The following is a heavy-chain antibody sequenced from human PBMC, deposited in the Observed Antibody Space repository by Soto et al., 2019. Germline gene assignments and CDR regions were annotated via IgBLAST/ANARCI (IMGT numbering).Heavy chain of an antibody. CDR2: IWHDGSKN. D-gene: IGHD2-21*02. Sequence: QVQLVESGGGVVQPERSLRLSCAASGFTFSNFGMHWVRQAPGKGLEWVSIIWHDGSKNHYANSVKGRFTVSRDNSKNTLYLQMNSLREEDTAVYYCARGGFEGSDCGGDCYTIDYWGRGTLVTVSS. CDR1: GFTFSNFG. CDR3: ARGGFEGSDCGGDCYTIDY. J-gene: IGHJ4*02. V-gene: IGHV3-33*01.